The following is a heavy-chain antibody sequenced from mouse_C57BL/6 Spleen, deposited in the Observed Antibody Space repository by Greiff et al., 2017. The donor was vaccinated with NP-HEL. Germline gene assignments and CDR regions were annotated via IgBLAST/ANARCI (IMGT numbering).Heavy chain of an antibody. V-gene: IGHV6-6*01. CDR2: IRNKANNHAT. CDR1: GFTFSDAW. CDR3: TTLRRRGAMDY. Sequence: EVQLQESGGGLVQPGGSMKLSCAASGFTFSDAWMDWVRQSPEKGLEWVAEIRNKANNHATYYAESVKGRFTISRDDSKSSVYLQMNSLRAEDTGIYYCTTLRRRGAMDYWGQGTSVTVSS. J-gene: IGHJ4*01.